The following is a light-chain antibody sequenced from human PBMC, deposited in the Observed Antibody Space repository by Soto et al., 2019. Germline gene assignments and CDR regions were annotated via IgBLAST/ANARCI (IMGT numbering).Light chain of an antibody. V-gene: IGKV1-39*01. CDR2: AAS. CDR1: QSITGY. Sequence: DIQMTQSPSSLSASVGDRVTITCRASQSITGYLNWYQQNPGKVPKLLIYAASTLQSGVPSRFSGSGSGTDFTLTLSSLQAEDSATYYCQQSFIAPWTFGQGTKVEIK. J-gene: IGKJ1*01. CDR3: QQSFIAPWT.